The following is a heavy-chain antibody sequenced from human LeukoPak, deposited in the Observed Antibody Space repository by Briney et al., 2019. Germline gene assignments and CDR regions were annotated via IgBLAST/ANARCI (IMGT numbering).Heavy chain of an antibody. CDR2: IYYSGST. J-gene: IGHJ3*02. D-gene: IGHD3-9*01. CDR3: ARGVSDILTMSYLDAFDI. Sequence: SETLSLTCTVSGGSISSYYWSWIRQPPGKGLEWIGYIYYSGSTNYNPSLKSRDTISVDTSKNQFSLKLSSVTAADTAVYYCARGVSDILTMSYLDAFDIWGQGTMVTVSS. CDR1: GGSISSYY. V-gene: IGHV4-59*08.